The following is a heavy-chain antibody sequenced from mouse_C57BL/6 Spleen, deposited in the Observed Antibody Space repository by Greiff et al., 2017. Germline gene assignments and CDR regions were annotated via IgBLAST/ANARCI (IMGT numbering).Heavy chain of an antibody. D-gene: IGHD2-1*01. CDR3: ARGGKKAMDY. CDR1: GFTFSSYA. V-gene: IGHV5-4*01. CDR2: ISDGGSYT. J-gene: IGHJ4*01. Sequence: EVQGVESGGGLVKPGGSLKLSCAASGFTFSSYAMSWVRQTPEKRLEWVATISDGGSYTYYPDNVKGRFTISRDNAKNNLYLQMSHLKSEDTAMYYCARGGKKAMDYWGQGTSVTVSS.